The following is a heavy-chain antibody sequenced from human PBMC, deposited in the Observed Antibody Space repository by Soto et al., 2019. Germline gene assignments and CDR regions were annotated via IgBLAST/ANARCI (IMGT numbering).Heavy chain of an antibody. V-gene: IGHV4-59*01. CDR2: IYYSGST. CDR1: GGSISSYY. CDR3: AREIERLLGY. D-gene: IGHD3-3*01. Sequence: SETLSLTCTVSGGSISSYYWSWIRQPPGKGLESIGYIYYSGSTYYNPSLKSRVTISVDTSKNQFSLKLSSVTAADTAVYYCAREIERLLGYWGQGTLVTVSS. J-gene: IGHJ4*02.